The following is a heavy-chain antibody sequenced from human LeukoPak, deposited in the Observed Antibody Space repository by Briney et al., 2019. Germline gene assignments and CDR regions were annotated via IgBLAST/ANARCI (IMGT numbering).Heavy chain of an antibody. CDR1: GFTFSNNG. CDR3: AKTQGFFDH. J-gene: IGHJ4*02. CDR2: ISGSGDTT. Sequence: PGGSLRLSCAASGFTFSNNGMTWVRQAPGKGMEWVTGISGSGDTTYDAGSVKDRFTVSRDNSKNILYLQMNSLRAEDTAIYYCAKTQGFFDHWGQGSLVTVSS. V-gene: IGHV3-23*01.